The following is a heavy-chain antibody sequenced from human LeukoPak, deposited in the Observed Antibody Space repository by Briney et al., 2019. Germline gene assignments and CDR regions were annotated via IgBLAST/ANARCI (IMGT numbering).Heavy chain of an antibody. V-gene: IGHV3-23*01. CDR3: AKLDFDY. J-gene: IGHJ4*02. Sequence: GESLRLSCAASGFTFSSYAMSWVRQAPGKGLEWVSVISGSGSTTYYADSVKGRFTISRDNPKNTLYLQMSSLRAEDTAVYYCAKLDFDYWGQGTLVTVSS. CDR2: ISGSGSTT. CDR1: GFTFSSYA.